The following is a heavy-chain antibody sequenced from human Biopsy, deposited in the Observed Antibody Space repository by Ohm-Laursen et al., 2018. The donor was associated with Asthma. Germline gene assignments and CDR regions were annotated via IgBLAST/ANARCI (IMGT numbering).Heavy chain of an antibody. V-gene: IGHV3-23*01. J-gene: IGHJ5*02. Sequence: GSLRLSCAASGFTFSNYGMHWVRQAPGKGLDWVSSISASGVRTFYADSVKGRFTVSRDSSRNTLYLQLSTLRVEDTAVYFCAKITTDRQKANNWFDPWGQGTLVTVSS. CDR2: ISASGVRT. CDR3: AKITTDRQKANNWFDP. CDR1: GFTFSNYG. D-gene: IGHD3-22*01.